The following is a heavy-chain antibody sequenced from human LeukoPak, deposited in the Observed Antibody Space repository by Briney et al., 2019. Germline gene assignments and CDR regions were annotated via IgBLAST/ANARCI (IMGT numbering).Heavy chain of an antibody. Sequence: SSETLSLTCTVSGGSISSGDYYWSWIRQPPGKGLEWIGYIYYSGSTNYNPSLKSRVTISVDTSKNQFSLKLSSVTAADTAVYYCAREPLRSPKRNWFDPWGQGTLVTVSS. CDR3: AREPLRSPKRNWFDP. CDR2: IYYSGST. CDR1: GGSISSGDYY. V-gene: IGHV4-61*08. J-gene: IGHJ5*02. D-gene: IGHD4-17*01.